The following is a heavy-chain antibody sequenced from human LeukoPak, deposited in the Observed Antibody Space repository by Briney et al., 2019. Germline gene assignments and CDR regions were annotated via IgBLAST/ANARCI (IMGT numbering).Heavy chain of an antibody. J-gene: IGHJ4*02. D-gene: IGHD3-22*01. Sequence: GGSLRLSCAASGFSVSGNYMSWVRQAPGKGLEWVAVISYDGSNKYYADSVKGRFTISRDNSKNTLYLQMNSLRAEDTAVYYCAKEAENYYDSSGYYGYWGQGTLVTVSS. V-gene: IGHV3-30*18. CDR2: ISYDGSNK. CDR3: AKEAENYYDSSGYYGY. CDR1: GFSVSGNY.